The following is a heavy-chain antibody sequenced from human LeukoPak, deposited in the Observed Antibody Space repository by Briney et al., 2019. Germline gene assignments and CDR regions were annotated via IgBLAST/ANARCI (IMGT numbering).Heavy chain of an antibody. CDR1: GFTVSSNY. CDR3: ARVGIVATISGFSDY. CDR2: IYSGGSI. V-gene: IGHV3-53*01. D-gene: IGHD5-12*01. Sequence: GGSLRLSCAASGFTVSSNYMSWVRQAPGKGLEWVSVIYSGGSIYYADSVKGRFTISRDNAKNSLYLQMNSLRAEDTAVYYCARVGIVATISGFSDYWGQGTLVTVSS. J-gene: IGHJ4*02.